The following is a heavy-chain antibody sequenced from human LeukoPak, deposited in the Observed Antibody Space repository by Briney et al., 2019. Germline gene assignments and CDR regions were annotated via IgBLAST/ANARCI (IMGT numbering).Heavy chain of an antibody. Sequence: GGSLRLSCAASGFTFSSYAMSWVRQSPGKGLEWVSAISGGADSTYFADSVKGRFTISRDNSENRLFLQMNSLRAEDTAVYYCARGGSYLSAFDIWGQGTMVTVSS. D-gene: IGHD1-26*01. CDR1: GFTFSSYA. CDR3: ARGGSYLSAFDI. J-gene: IGHJ3*02. CDR2: ISGGADST. V-gene: IGHV3-23*01.